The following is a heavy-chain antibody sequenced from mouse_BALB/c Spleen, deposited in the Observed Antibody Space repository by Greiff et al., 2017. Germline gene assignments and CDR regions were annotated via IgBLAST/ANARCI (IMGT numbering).Heavy chain of an antibody. Sequence: QVQLKESGPGLVAPSQSLSITCTVSGFSLTSYDISWIRQPPGKGLEWLGVIWTGGGTNYNSAFMSRLSISKDNSKSQVFLKMNSLQTDDTAIYYCVRDGRDPHYYAMDYWGQGTSVTVSS. CDR2: IWTGGGT. V-gene: IGHV2-9-2*01. J-gene: IGHJ4*01. CDR3: VRDGRDPHYYAMDY. D-gene: IGHD3-3*01. CDR1: GFSLTSYD.